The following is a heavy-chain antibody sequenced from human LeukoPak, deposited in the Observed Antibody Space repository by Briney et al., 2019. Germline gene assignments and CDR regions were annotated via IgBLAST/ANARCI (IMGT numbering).Heavy chain of an antibody. D-gene: IGHD2-2*02. CDR1: GGSINDYY. V-gene: IGHV4-4*07. CDR2: IYSSGST. Sequence: PSETLSLTCTVSGGSINDYYWTWIRQPAGKGLEWIGLIYSSGSTNYNLSLKSRVTMSVDTSKSQFSLKLSSVTAADTAVYYCARRYTNSWYIDYWGQGTLVTVSS. J-gene: IGHJ4*02. CDR3: ARRYTNSWYIDY.